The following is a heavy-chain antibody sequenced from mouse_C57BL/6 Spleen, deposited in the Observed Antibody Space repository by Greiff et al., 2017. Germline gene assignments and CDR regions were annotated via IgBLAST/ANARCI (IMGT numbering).Heavy chain of an antibody. Sequence: VQRVESGPGLVAPSQSLSITCTVSGFSLTSYGVDWVRQSPGKGLEWLGVIWGVGSTNYNSALKSRLSISKDNSKSQVFLKMNSLQTDDTAMYYCARDYYGSSHYAMDYWGQGTSVTVSS. J-gene: IGHJ4*01. CDR2: IWGVGST. D-gene: IGHD1-1*01. V-gene: IGHV2-6*01. CDR3: ARDYYGSSHYAMDY. CDR1: GFSLTSYG.